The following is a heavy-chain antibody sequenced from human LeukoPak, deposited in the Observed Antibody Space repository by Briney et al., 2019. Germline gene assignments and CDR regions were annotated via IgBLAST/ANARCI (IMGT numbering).Heavy chain of an antibody. CDR1: GGSFSGYY. J-gene: IGHJ6*03. V-gene: IGHV4-34*01. CDR2: INHSGST. D-gene: IGHD2-21*02. CDR3: ARGPRVVVTKYYYYMDV. Sequence: SETLSLTCAAYGGSFSGYYWSWIRHTPGTGLEWFGQINHSGSTNYNPSLKRRVTISVDTSNTQFSLKLGSVPAADTAVYYCARGPRVVVTKYYYYMDVWGKGTTVTVSS.